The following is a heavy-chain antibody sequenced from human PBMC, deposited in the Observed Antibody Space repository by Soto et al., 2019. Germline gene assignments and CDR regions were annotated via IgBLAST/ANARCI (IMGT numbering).Heavy chain of an antibody. J-gene: IGHJ3*02. V-gene: IGHV4-39*01. CDR3: ASTLSSGYWAFNI. D-gene: IGHD3-22*01. CDR2: MYNSGRT. Sequence: PSETLSLTCTVSGGSISSSSYKWGWIRQPPGKGLEWIGSMYNSGRTYYNPSLKSRITISVDTSKNQFSLNLSSVTAADTAVYYCASTLSSGYWAFNIWGQGTMVTVSS. CDR1: GGSISSSSYK.